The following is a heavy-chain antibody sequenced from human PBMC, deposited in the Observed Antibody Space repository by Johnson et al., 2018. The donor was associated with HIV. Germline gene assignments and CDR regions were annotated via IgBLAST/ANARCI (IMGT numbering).Heavy chain of an antibody. Sequence: VQLVESGGGLVQPGGSLRLSCAASGFTFSSYWMHWVRQAPGKGLMWVSRLNSDGSSVSYADFVKGRFTVSRDNAKNTLYLQMNSLRAEDTAVYYCARDQGGSSMRWLQSTGFACDIWGQGTMLTVSS. CDR1: GFTFSSYW. CDR2: LNSDGSSV. V-gene: IGHV3-74*01. CDR3: ARDQGGSSMRWLQSTGFACDI. J-gene: IGHJ3*02. D-gene: IGHD5-24*01.